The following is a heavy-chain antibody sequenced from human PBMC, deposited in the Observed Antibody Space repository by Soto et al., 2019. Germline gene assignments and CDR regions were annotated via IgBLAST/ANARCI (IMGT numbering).Heavy chain of an antibody. CDR1: GGTFSSYA. CDR3: AREYGAAVAGTPFFDY. CDR2: IIPIFGTA. V-gene: IGHV1-69*13. D-gene: IGHD6-19*01. J-gene: IGHJ4*02. Sequence: EASVKVSCKASGGTFSSYAISWVRQAPGQGLEWMGGIIPIFGTANYAQKFQGRVTITADESTSTAYMELSSLRSEDTAVYYCAREYGAAVAGTPFFDYWGQGTLVTVS.